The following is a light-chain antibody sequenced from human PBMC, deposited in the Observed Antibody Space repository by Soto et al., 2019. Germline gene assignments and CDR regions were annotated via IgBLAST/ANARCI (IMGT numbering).Light chain of an antibody. J-gene: IGKJ1*01. Sequence: VLAQSPGPLSFSPGERATLSCKALQSVSSSFLAWYQQRPGQAPRLIIYAASSRATGIPDRFSGSGSGTDFTLTISRLEPEDFAVYYCQLYGSSPRWTFGQGTKVDIK. V-gene: IGKV3-20*01. CDR1: QSVSSSF. CDR3: QLYGSSPRWT. CDR2: AAS.